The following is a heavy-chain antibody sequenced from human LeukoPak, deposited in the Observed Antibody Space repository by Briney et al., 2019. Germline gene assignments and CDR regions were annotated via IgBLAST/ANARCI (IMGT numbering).Heavy chain of an antibody. J-gene: IGHJ5*02. CDR1: GGTFSSYA. CDR2: IIPILGIA. Sequence: SVKVSCKASGGTFSSYAISWGRQAPGQGLEWMGRIIPILGIANYAQKFQGRVTITADKSTSTAYMELSSLRSEDTAVYYCAKDPLTVTYNWFDPWGQGTLVTVSS. CDR3: AKDPLTVTYNWFDP. D-gene: IGHD4-17*01. V-gene: IGHV1-69*04.